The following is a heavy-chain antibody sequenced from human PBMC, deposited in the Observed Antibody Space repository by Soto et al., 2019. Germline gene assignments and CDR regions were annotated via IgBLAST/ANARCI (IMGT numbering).Heavy chain of an antibody. D-gene: IGHD3-9*01. CDR3: ARLGYYDILTGYYQDGMAV. CDR2: IYYSGST. J-gene: IGHJ6*02. CDR1: GGSISSYY. V-gene: IGHV4-59*08. Sequence: PSETLSLTCTVSGGSISSYYWSWIRQPPGKGLEWIGYIYYSGSTNYNPSLKSRVTISVDTSKNQFSLKLSSVTAADTAVYYCARLGYYDILTGYYQDGMAVWGQGTTVTVSS.